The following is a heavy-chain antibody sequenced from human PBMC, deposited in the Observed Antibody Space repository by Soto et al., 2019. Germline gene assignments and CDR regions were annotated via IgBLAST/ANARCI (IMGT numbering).Heavy chain of an antibody. CDR1: GFTFRSYD. CDR3: ARVSPHYDILTGYPSWYYGMDV. CDR2: IGTAGDT. J-gene: IGHJ6*02. D-gene: IGHD3-9*01. V-gene: IGHV3-13*04. Sequence: GGSLRLSCAASGFTFRSYDMHWVRQATGKGLEWVSAIGTAGDTYYPGSVKGRFTISRENAKNSLYLQMNSLRAGDTAVYYCARVSPHYDILTGYPSWYYGMDVWGQGTTVTVSS.